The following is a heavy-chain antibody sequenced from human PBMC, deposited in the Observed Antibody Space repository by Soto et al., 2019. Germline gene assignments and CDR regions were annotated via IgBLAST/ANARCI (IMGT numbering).Heavy chain of an antibody. CDR3: ARDMRHDYASGRLDY. Sequence: QVEPVESGGGVVQPGASLRLSCVASGFTFSDFPLHWVRRAPGKGLEWVAVISYDGNDESYSDSVKGRFTISRDNSKTTVYLQMNSLRADDMAVYHCARDMRHDYASGRLDYLGQGTLVTVSS. D-gene: IGHD3-10*01. CDR1: GFTFSDFP. J-gene: IGHJ4*02. V-gene: IGHV3-30-3*01. CDR2: ISYDGNDE.